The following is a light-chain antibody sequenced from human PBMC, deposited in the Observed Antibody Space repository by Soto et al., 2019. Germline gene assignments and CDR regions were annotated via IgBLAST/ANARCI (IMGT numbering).Light chain of an antibody. CDR3: QQYNNWPPLT. CDR1: HYISGN. CDR2: GAS. V-gene: IGKV3-15*01. J-gene: IGKJ4*01. Sequence: IVRTQSPATLSVSPGERATLSCRASHYISGNLAWYQHRPGQAPRLLIYGASTRATGIPARFSGRGFGTEFTLAISGLQSEDFAVYYCQQYNNWPPLTFGGGTKVEIK.